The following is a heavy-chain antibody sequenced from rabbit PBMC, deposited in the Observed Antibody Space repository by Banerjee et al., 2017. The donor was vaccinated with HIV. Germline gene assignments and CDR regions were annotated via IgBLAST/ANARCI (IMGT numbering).Heavy chain of an antibody. CDR2: IYAGSSGST. CDR1: GFTLSSSYW. D-gene: IGHD7-1*01. V-gene: IGHV1S45*01. Sequence: QEQLVESGGGLVHPEGSLTLTCTASGFTLSSSYWICWVRQAPGKGLEWIGCIYAGSSGSTHYASWAKGRFTISKTSSTTVTLQMTSLTAADTATYFCARGDNGDAGYKLWGPGTLVTVS. CDR3: ARGDNGDAGYKL. J-gene: IGHJ6*01.